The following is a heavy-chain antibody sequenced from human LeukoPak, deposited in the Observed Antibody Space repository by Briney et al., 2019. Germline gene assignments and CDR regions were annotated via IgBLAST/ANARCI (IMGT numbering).Heavy chain of an antibody. CDR3: ARDDNSGYYSGP. CDR2: INPSSGGT. CDR1: GYTFNDYY. V-gene: IGHV1-2*06. D-gene: IGHD3-22*01. J-gene: IGHJ5*02. Sequence: ASVKVSCKASGYTFNDYYIHWVRQAPGQGLEWMGRINPSSGGTNYAQKFQGRVTMTRDTSITTAYMELSRLRSDDTAVYYCARDDNSGYYSGPWGQGTLVTVSS.